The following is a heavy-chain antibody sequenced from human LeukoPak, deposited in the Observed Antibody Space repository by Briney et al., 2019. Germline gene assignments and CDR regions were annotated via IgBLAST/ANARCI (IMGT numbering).Heavy chain of an antibody. CDR3: VRDLILVWTPGDDFDH. J-gene: IGHJ4*02. V-gene: IGHV3-74*01. CDR2: INEYGTTI. Sequence: SGGSLRLSCAASGFTFSNYWMHWVRQAPGKGLEWVSRINEYGTTITYADSVKGRFTISRENARNTLFLLMNSLTPEDTAVYYCVRDLILVWTPGDDFDHWGQGTLVTVSS. CDR1: GFTFSNYW. D-gene: IGHD3-16*01.